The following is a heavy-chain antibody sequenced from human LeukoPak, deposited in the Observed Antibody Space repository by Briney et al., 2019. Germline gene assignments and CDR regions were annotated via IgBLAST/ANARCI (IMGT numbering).Heavy chain of an antibody. CDR3: AIEVTSAFDI. D-gene: IGHD4-23*01. V-gene: IGHV4-34*01. CDR1: GGSFSGYY. CDR2: INHSGST. J-gene: IGHJ3*02. Sequence: SETLSLTCAVYGGSFSGYYWSWIRQPPGKGLEWIGEINHSGSTNYNPSLKSRVTISVDRSKNQFSLKLSSVTAADAAVYYCAIEVTSAFDIWGQGTMVTVSS.